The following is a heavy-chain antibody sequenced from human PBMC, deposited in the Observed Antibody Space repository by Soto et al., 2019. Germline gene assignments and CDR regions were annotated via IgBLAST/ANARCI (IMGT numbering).Heavy chain of an antibody. V-gene: IGHV4-59*12. J-gene: IGHJ4*02. CDR2: IYYSGST. Sequence: SETLSLTCTVSGGSISSYYWIWIRQPPGKGLEWIGYIYYSGSTNYNPSLKSRVTISVDTSKNQFSLTLSSVTAADTAVYFCARGYSGYDYNFDYWGQGISVTVSS. CDR3: ARGYSGYDYNFDY. D-gene: IGHD5-12*01. CDR1: GGSISSYY.